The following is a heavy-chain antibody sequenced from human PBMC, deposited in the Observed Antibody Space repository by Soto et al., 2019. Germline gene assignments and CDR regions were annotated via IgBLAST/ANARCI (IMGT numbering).Heavy chain of an antibody. J-gene: IGHJ6*02. CDR2: IKQDGSEK. D-gene: IGHD1-1*01. CDR1: GFTFSNYW. V-gene: IGHV3-7*01. CDR3: AREIKTTAIKYYYYGMDV. Sequence: GGSLRLSCAASGFTFSNYWMNWGRHPPGKGLEWVANIKQDGSEKYYVDSVEGRFTISRDNAKNSLYLHMNRLRAEDTAVYYCAREIKTTAIKYYYYGMDVWGQGSTVTVSS.